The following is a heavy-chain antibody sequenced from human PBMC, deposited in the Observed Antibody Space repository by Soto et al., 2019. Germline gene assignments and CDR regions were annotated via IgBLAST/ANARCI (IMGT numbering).Heavy chain of an antibody. V-gene: IGHV3-23*01. J-gene: IGHJ6*04. CDR1: GFTFSDYG. CDR3: ANGQSARSETYYGMNV. Sequence: EVQVLESGGGLVQPGGSLRLSCAASGFTFSDYGMSWVRQAPWKGLEWVSSISGSSGHIYYADFVKGRFTISRDNARNTLNLQMNRLRADHTAIYYCANGQSARSETYYGMNVWGEGTPVTVSS. CDR2: ISGSSGHI.